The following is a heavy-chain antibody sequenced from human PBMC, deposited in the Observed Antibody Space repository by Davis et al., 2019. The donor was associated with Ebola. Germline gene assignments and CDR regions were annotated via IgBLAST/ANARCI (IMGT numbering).Heavy chain of an antibody. CDR2: ISYDGSNK. J-gene: IGHJ4*02. V-gene: IGHV3-30*04. D-gene: IGHD3-10*01. Sequence: GESLKISCAASGFTFSSYAMHWVRQAPGKGLEWVAVISYDGSNKYYADSVKGRFTISRDNSKNTLYLQMNSLRAEDTAVYYCAKGSYGSGSLFDYWGQGTLVTVSS. CDR1: GFTFSSYA. CDR3: AKGSYGSGSLFDY.